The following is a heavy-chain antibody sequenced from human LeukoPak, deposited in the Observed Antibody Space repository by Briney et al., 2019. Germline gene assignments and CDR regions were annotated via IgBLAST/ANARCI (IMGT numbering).Heavy chain of an antibody. CDR2: ISGRDGRT. D-gene: IGHD3-10*01. V-gene: IGHV3-23*01. CDR1: GLTFYTYA. CDR3: ARGPQFSGPGWFDP. J-gene: IGHJ5*02. Sequence: PGGSLRLSCSVSGLTFYTYAMSWVRQAPGKGLEWVSAISGRDGRTYYADSVKGRFTISRDNTKDSLYLQMNSLRAEDTAIYYCARGPQFSGPGWFDPWGQGTLVTVSS.